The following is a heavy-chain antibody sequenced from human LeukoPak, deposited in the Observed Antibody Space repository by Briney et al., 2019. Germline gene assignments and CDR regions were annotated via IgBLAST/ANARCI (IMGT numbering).Heavy chain of an antibody. Sequence: ASVKVSCKASGYTFTSYDINWVRQAPGQGLEWMGIINPSGGSTSYAQKFQGRVTMTRDTSTSTVYMELSSLRSEDTAVYYCARDLTPIFGVVIITGTSWFDPWGQGTLVTVSS. J-gene: IGHJ5*02. CDR3: ARDLTPIFGVVIITGTSWFDP. V-gene: IGHV1-46*01. CDR1: GYTFTSYD. CDR2: INPSGGST. D-gene: IGHD3-3*01.